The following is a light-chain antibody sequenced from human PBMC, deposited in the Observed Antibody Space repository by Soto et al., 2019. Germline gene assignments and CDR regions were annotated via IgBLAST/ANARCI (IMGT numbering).Light chain of an antibody. Sequence: EIVLTQSPATLSLSPGERATLSCKASQTVGSYLVWYQQKRGQAPRLLIYETSNRATGIPARFSGSGSGTDFTLTISSLDPEDFAVYYCQQRSSWPLTFGGGTKVEI. CDR3: QQRSSWPLT. V-gene: IGKV3-11*01. CDR2: ETS. J-gene: IGKJ4*01. CDR1: QTVGSY.